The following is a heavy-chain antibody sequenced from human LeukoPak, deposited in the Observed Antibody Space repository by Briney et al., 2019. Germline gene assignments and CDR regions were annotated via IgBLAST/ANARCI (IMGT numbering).Heavy chain of an antibody. CDR2: ISSSSSYI. CDR3: AREQVVVHFDY. Sequence: GGSLRLSCAASGFTFSSYSMNWVRQAPGKGLEWVSSISSSSSYIYYADSVKGRFTISRDNAKNSLYLQMNSLRAEDTAVYHCAREQVVVHFDYWGQGTLVTVSS. CDR1: GFTFSSYS. J-gene: IGHJ4*02. V-gene: IGHV3-21*01. D-gene: IGHD3-22*01.